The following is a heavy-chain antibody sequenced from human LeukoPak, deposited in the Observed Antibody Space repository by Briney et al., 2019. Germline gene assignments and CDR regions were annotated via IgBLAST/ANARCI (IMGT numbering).Heavy chain of an antibody. J-gene: IGHJ4*02. CDR1: GGTFSSYA. Sequence: GASVKVSCKASGGTFSSYAISWVRQAPGQGLEWMGGIIPIFGTANYAQKFQGRVTITADKSTSTAYMELSSLRSEDTAVYYCARDLSIAARGVFDYWGQGTLVTVSS. V-gene: IGHV1-69*06. D-gene: IGHD6-6*01. CDR3: ARDLSIAARGVFDY. CDR2: IIPIFGTA.